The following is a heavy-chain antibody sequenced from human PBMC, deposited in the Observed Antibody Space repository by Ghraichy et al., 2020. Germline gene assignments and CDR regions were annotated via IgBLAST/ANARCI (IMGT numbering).Heavy chain of an antibody. V-gene: IGHV3-33*08. CDR3: ARDGYYYDSSGYYYDY. CDR2: IWYDGSNK. Sequence: LSLTCAASGFTFSSYGMHWVRQAPGKGLEWVAVIWYDGSNKYYADSVKGRFTISRDNSKNTLYLQMNSLRAEDTAVYYCARDGYYYDSSGYYYDYWGQGTLVTVSS. J-gene: IGHJ4*02. D-gene: IGHD3-22*01. CDR1: GFTFSSYG.